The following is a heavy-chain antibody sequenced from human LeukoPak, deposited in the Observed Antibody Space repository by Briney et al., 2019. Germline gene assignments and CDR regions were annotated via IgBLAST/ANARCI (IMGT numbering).Heavy chain of an antibody. CDR3: ATVGTYDSSVYADDAFVF. Sequence: SVPVSCKASGYTFTGYYMHGVRPAPGLGLEGMGWINPDSGGTNYAQKFQGRVTMTRDTSISTAYMELSRLRSADPAIYYCATVGTYDSSVYADDAFVFWGQGTLVTVSS. J-gene: IGHJ3*01. V-gene: IGHV1-2*02. CDR2: INPDSGGT. CDR1: GYTFTGYY. D-gene: IGHD3-22*01.